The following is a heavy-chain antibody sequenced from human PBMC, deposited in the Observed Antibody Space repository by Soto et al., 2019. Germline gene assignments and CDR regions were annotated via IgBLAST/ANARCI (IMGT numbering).Heavy chain of an antibody. CDR2: IIPIFGTA. V-gene: IGHV1-69*01. D-gene: IGHD1-26*01. Sequence: QVQLVQSGAEVKKPGSSVKVSCKASGGTFSSYSINWVRQAPGQGLEWMGEIIPIFGTANYAQKFQGGVTISADESTGTAYMELSSLRSEDTAVDYCASDGGRHSGGIDYWGQGTLVNVSS. CDR1: GGTFSSYS. J-gene: IGHJ4*02. CDR3: ASDGGRHSGGIDY.